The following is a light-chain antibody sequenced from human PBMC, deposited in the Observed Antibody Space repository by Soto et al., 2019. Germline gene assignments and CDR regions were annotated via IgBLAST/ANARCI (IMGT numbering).Light chain of an antibody. Sequence: QSALTQPPSASGSPGQSVTISCTGTSSDVGGYNYVSWYQQHPDKAPQLMIYEVNKRPSGVPDRFSGSKSGNTASLTVYGLQAEDEADYYCSSYAGSKNFVFGTGTKLTVL. J-gene: IGLJ1*01. CDR1: SSDVGGYNY. CDR2: EVN. V-gene: IGLV2-8*01. CDR3: SSYAGSKNFV.